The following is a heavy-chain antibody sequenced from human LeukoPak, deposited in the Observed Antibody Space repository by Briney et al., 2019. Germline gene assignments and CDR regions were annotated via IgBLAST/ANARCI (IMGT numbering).Heavy chain of an antibody. CDR3: ARDRESYGSGNTYYYYYMDV. CDR2: IKQDGGEK. V-gene: IGHV3-7*01. CDR1: GFTFSSYW. J-gene: IGHJ6*03. D-gene: IGHD3-10*01. Sequence: GGSLRLSCVASGFTFSSYWMSWVRQAPGKGLEWVANIKQDGGEKYYVDSVKGRFTISRDNAKNSLYLQMNSLRAEDTAVYYCARDRESYGSGNTYYYYYMDVWGKGTTVTVSS.